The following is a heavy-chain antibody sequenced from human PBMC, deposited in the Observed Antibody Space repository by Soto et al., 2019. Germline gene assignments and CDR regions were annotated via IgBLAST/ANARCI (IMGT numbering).Heavy chain of an antibody. CDR3: ARDLGWLPQ. J-gene: IGHJ4*02. Sequence: ASVKVSCKASGYTFTSYGISWVRQAPGQGLEWMGGIIPIFGTANYAQKFQGRVTITADESTSTAYMELSSLRSEDTAVYYCARDLGWLPQWGQGTLVTVSS. CDR1: GYTFTSYG. CDR2: IIPIFGTA. V-gene: IGHV1-69*13. D-gene: IGHD5-12*01.